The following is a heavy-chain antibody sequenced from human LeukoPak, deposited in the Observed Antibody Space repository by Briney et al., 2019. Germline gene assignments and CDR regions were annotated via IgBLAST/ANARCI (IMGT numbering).Heavy chain of an antibody. CDR2: IYYSGST. CDR3: ARSTVTTHGMDV. V-gene: IGHV4-59*01. CDR1: GGSISSYY. Sequence: SETLSLTCTVSGGSISSYYWSWIRQPPGKGLEWIGYIYYSGSTNYNPSLKSRVTISVDTSKNQFSLKLSSVIAADTAVYYCARSTVTTHGMDVWGQGTTVTVSS. D-gene: IGHD4-17*01. J-gene: IGHJ6*02.